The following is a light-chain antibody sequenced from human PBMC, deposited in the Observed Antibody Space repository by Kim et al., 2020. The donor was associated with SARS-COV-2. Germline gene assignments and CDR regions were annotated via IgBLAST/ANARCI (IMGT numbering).Light chain of an antibody. CDR1: QDIRGY. Sequence: DIQMTQSPSSLSVSVGDRVTITCRASQDIRGYLAWYQQKPGRAPKALIFAASALRSGVPTRFSGSGSGTNFTLTISSLHPEDVATYYCQKYNAAPWTFGPGTKVDIK. CDR3: QKYNAAPWT. J-gene: IGKJ1*01. CDR2: AAS. V-gene: IGKV1-27*01.